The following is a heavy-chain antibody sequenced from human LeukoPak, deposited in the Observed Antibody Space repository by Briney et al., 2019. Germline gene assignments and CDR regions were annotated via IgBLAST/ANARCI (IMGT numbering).Heavy chain of an antibody. D-gene: IGHD3-22*01. J-gene: IGHJ4*02. Sequence: RASVKVSCKASGYTFTSYAMHWVRQAPGQRLEWMGWINAGNGNTKYSQEFQGRVTITRDTSASTAYMELSSLRSEDMAVYYCARGGTYYYDSSGYYDFDYWGQGTLVTVSS. V-gene: IGHV1-3*03. CDR2: INAGNGNT. CDR3: ARGGTYYYDSSGYYDFDY. CDR1: GYTFTSYA.